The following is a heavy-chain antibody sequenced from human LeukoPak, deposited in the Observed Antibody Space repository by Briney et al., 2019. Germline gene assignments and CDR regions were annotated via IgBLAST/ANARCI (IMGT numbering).Heavy chain of an antibody. Sequence: TTSETLSLTCAVYGGSFSGYYWSWIRQPPGKGLEWIGEINHSGSTNYNPSLKSRVTISVDTSKNQFSLKLSSVTAADTAVYYCATHRRNGDLDYWGQGTLVTVSS. CDR1: GGSFSGYY. CDR2: INHSGST. J-gene: IGHJ4*02. V-gene: IGHV4-34*01. CDR3: ATHRRNGDLDY. D-gene: IGHD4-17*01.